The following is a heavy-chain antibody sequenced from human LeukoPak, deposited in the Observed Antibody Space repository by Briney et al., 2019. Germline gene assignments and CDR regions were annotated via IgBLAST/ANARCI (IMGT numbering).Heavy chain of an antibody. CDR3: AKDRNAIQAIWGSKTFDN. Sequence: PGGSLRLSCAACGFAFSSNAMSWVRQDPGKGLEWVSVISSGISTYYADSVKGRFTISRDNSKNTLDLQMNSLRAEDTAVYFCAKDRNAIQAIWGSKTFDNWGQGTLVTVSS. V-gene: IGHV3-23*01. D-gene: IGHD3-16*01. J-gene: IGHJ4*02. CDR2: ISSGIST. CDR1: GFAFSSNA.